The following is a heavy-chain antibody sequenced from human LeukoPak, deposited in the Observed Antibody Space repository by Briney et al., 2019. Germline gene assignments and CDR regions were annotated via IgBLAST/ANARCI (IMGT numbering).Heavy chain of an antibody. CDR3: ARDLKRPAVAGQAPYFDY. CDR2: IYSGGST. CDR1: AFTVSSNY. Sequence: SGGSLRLSCAASAFTVSSNYMSWVRQAPGKGLEWVSVIYSGGSTYYAYSVKGRFTISRDNSKNTLYLQMNSLRAEDTAVYYCARDLKRPAVAGQAPYFDYWGQGTLVTVSS. V-gene: IGHV3-53*01. J-gene: IGHJ4*02. D-gene: IGHD6-19*01.